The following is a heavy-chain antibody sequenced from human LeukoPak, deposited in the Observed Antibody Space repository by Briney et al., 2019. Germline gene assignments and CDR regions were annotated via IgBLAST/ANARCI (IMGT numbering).Heavy chain of an antibody. J-gene: IGHJ4*02. CDR3: ARDFVSLIAVAGTVDY. CDR1: GFTFSSYA. CDR2: ISYDGSNK. D-gene: IGHD6-19*01. V-gene: IGHV3-30-3*01. Sequence: GGSLRLSCAASGFTFSSYAMHWVRQAPGKGLEWVAVISYDGSNKYYADSVKGRFTISRDNSKNTLYLQMNSLRAEDTAVYYCARDFVSLIAVAGTVDYWGQGTLVTVSS.